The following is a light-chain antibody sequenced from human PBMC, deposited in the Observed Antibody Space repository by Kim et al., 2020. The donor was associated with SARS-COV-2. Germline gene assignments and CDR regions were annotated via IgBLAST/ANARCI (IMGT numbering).Light chain of an antibody. CDR1: SSNIGSNT. Sequence: GQRVTISGSGSSSNIGSNTVNWYQQLPGTAPKLLIYNNNQRPSGVPDRFSGSKSGTSASLAISGLQSEDEADYYCAAWDDSLNAVIFGGGTQLTVL. CDR3: AAWDDSLNAVI. CDR2: NNN. V-gene: IGLV1-44*01. J-gene: IGLJ2*01.